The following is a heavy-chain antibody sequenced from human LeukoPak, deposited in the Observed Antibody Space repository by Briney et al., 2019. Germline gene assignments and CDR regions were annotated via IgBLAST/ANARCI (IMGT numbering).Heavy chain of an antibody. CDR1: GGSISSYY. CDR2: VYYSGST. CDR3: ARAGSGYYPFDY. J-gene: IGHJ4*02. Sequence: SETLSLTCTVSGGSISSYYWSWIRQHPGKGLEWIGYVYYSGSTNYNPSLKSRVTISVDTSNNQFSLKLSSVTAADTAVYYCARAGSGYYPFDYWGQGTLVTVSS. V-gene: IGHV4-59*01. D-gene: IGHD3-22*01.